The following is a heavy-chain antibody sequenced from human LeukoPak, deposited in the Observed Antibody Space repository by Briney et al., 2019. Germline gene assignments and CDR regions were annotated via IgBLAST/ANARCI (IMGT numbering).Heavy chain of an antibody. CDR3: ARDAYSYGLGWFDP. Sequence: PSETLSLTCTVSGGSISNYYWNWLRQPPGKGLEWIGYIYYSGRTNYNPSLKSRVTISVDTSKNQISLRLSSVTAADTAVYYCARDAYSYGLGWFDPWGQGTLVTV. J-gene: IGHJ5*02. CDR1: GGSISNYY. V-gene: IGHV4-59*01. CDR2: IYYSGRT. D-gene: IGHD5-18*01.